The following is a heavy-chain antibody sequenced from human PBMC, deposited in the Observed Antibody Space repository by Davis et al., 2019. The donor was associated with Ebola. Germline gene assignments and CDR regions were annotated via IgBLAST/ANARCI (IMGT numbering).Heavy chain of an antibody. CDR3: ARRDYGDYGAF. D-gene: IGHD4-17*01. V-gene: IGHV1-18*01. Sequence: AASVKVSCKTSGYTFSGYATSWVRQAPGRGLEWMGWISAFSGNTNYAQKLQGRVTMTTDTSTSTAYMELRSLRSDDTAVYYCARRDYGDYGAFWGQGTLVTVSS. CDR2: ISAFSGNT. CDR1: GYTFSGYA. J-gene: IGHJ4*02.